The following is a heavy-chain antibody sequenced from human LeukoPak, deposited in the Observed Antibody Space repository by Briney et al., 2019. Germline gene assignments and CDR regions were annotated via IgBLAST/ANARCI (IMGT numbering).Heavy chain of an antibody. CDR1: GYTFTGYY. Sequence: ASVKVSCKASGYTFTGYYMHWVRQAPGQGLEWMGRINPNSGGTNYAQKFQGRVTMTRDTSISTAYMELSRLRSDDTAVYYCARDVDIVVRNWFDPWGQGTLVTLSS. CDR2: INPNSGGT. J-gene: IGHJ5*02. D-gene: IGHD2-2*03. V-gene: IGHV1-2*06. CDR3: ARDVDIVVRNWFDP.